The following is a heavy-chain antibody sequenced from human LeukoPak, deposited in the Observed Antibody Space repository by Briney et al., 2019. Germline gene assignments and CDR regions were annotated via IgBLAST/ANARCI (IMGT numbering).Heavy chain of an antibody. CDR1: GFTVSSNY. J-gene: IGHJ5*02. Sequence: GGSLRLSCAASGFTVSSNYMSWVRQAPGKGLEWVSRINSDGSSTSYADSVKGRFTISRDNAKNTLYLQMNSLRAEDTAVYFCARDRSGDDDFWSGYSNYFDPWGQGTLVTVSS. D-gene: IGHD3-3*01. CDR2: INSDGSST. CDR3: ARDRSGDDDFWSGYSNYFDP. V-gene: IGHV3-74*01.